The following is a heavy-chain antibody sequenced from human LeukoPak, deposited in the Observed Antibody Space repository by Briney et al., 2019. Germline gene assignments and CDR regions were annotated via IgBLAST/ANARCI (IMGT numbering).Heavy chain of an antibody. D-gene: IGHD2-15*01. J-gene: IGHJ4*02. CDR3: AKRSDIPLVPATKGPLDH. CDR2: ISSSSSYI. CDR1: GFTFSSYS. Sequence: PGGSLRLSCAASGFTFSSYSMNWVRQAPGKGLEWVSSISSSSSYIYYADSVKGRFTISRDNAKNSLYLQMNSLRVEDTAVYLCAKRSDIPLVPATKGPLDHWGQGTLVTVSS. V-gene: IGHV3-21*04.